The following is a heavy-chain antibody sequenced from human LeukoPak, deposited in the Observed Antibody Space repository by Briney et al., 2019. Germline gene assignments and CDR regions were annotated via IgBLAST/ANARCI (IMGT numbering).Heavy chain of an antibody. J-gene: IGHJ4*02. D-gene: IGHD2-21*02. V-gene: IGHV3-23*01. CDR2: ISGSGGST. CDR1: GFTFSSYA. Sequence: GGSLRLSCAASGFTFSSYAMSWVRQAPGKGLEWVSAISGSGGSTYYADSVKGRFTTSRDNSKNTLYLQMKSLRAEDTAVYYCTKEPLYCGGDCYEPFDYWGQGTLVTVSS. CDR3: TKEPLYCGGDCYEPFDY.